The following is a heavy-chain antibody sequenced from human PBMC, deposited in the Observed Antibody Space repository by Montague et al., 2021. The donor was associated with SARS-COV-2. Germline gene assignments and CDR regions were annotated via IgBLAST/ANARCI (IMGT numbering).Heavy chain of an antibody. CDR2: IYHSGST. V-gene: IGHV4-34*01. CDR1: GGSFSGYY. D-gene: IGHD3-10*01. Sequence: SETLSLTCAVSGGSFSGYYWNWIRQPPGKGLEWIGEIYHSGSTNYNPSLKSRVTMSVDTSKNQFSLKLSSVTAADTAVYYCARGARQGYGFRLGSFDSWGQGTLVTVSS. J-gene: IGHJ4*02. CDR3: ARGARQGYGFRLGSFDS.